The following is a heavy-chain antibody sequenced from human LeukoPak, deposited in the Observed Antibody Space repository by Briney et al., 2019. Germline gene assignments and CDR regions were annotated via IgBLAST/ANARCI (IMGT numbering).Heavy chain of an antibody. CDR1: GGSISSYY. V-gene: IGHV4-59*08. CDR2: IYYSGST. D-gene: IGHD2-15*01. Sequence: SETLSLTCTVSGGSISSYYWSWIRQPPGKGLEWIGYIYYSGSTNYNPSLKSRVTISVDTSKNQFSLKLSSVTAADTAVYYCARGDIQYCSGGSCSDWFDPWGQGTLVTVSS. CDR3: ARGDIQYCSGGSCSDWFDP. J-gene: IGHJ5*02.